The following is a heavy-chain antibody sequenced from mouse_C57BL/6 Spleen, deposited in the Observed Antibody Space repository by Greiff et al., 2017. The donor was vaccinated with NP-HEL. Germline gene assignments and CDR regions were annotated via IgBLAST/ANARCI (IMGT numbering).Heavy chain of an antibody. J-gene: IGHJ4*01. CDR1: GYAFSSYW. CDR3: ARAQLYYYAMDY. D-gene: IGHD4-1*02. V-gene: IGHV1-80*01. Sequence: QVQLQQSGAELVKPGASVKISCKASGYAFSSYWMNWVKQRPGKGLEWIGQIYPGDGDTNYNGKFKGKATLTADKSSSTAYMQLSSLTSEDSAVYFCARAQLYYYAMDYWGQGTSVTVSS. CDR2: IYPGDGDT.